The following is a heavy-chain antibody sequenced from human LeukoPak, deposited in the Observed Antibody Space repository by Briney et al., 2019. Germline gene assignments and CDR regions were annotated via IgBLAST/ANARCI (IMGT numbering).Heavy chain of an antibody. V-gene: IGHV1-58*01. J-gene: IGHJ4*02. Sequence: SVEVSCKASGFIFNSSAVQGVRQARGQRLEWIGWIVVGSGNTNYAQKFQERVTITRDMSTSTAYMELSSLRSEDTAVYYCAAGIRYFDWLPDQHFDYWGQGTLVTVSS. CDR1: GFIFNSSA. D-gene: IGHD3-9*01. CDR2: IVVGSGNT. CDR3: AAGIRYFDWLPDQHFDY.